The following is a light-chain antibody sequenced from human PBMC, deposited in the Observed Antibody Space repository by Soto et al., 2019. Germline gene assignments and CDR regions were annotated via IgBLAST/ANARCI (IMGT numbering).Light chain of an antibody. CDR1: SSNIGAGYD. CDR3: QSYDNSLSGVL. V-gene: IGLV1-40*01. J-gene: IGLJ2*01. CDR2: GDR. Sequence: QSVLTQPPSVSGAPGQRVTISCTGSSSNIGAGYDVHWYQHLPGTGPKLLIYGDRIWPSGVPDRFSGSKSGTSASLAITALQTEDEADYYCQSYDNSLSGVLFGGGTKLTVL.